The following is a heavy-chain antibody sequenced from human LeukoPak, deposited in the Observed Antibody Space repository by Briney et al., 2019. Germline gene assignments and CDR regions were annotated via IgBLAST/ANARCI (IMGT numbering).Heavy chain of an antibody. CDR3: AKEGPDGDYFDN. CDR2: ITSTSSTI. Sequence: GGSLRLSCAASGFTFSVYAMNWVRQAPGKGLEWVSYITSTSSTIYYADSVKGRFTISRDNSKNTLYLQMNSLRAEDTAVYYCAKEGPDGDYFDNWGQGTLVTVSS. J-gene: IGHJ4*02. V-gene: IGHV3-48*01. D-gene: IGHD3-10*01. CDR1: GFTFSVYA.